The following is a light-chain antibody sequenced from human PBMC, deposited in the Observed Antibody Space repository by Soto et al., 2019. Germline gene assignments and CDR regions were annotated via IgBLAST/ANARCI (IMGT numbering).Light chain of an antibody. CDR3: SSYTSTNTLA. Sequence: QSVLTQHTCVSGSPGQSITISCTGNHNDIGTYDYVSWYQQHPGRAPRLLIHGVTTRPSGISGRFSGSKSGNTASLTISGLQAEDEADYYCSSYTSTNTLAFGGGTK. CDR2: GVT. V-gene: IGLV2-14*03. CDR1: HNDIGTYDY. J-gene: IGLJ2*01.